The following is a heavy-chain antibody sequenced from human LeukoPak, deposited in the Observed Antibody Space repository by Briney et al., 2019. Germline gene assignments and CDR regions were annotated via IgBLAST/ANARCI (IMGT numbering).Heavy chain of an antibody. D-gene: IGHD3-22*01. CDR2: IRYDGSNK. Sequence: GGSLRLSCAASGFTFSSYGMHWVRQAPGKGLEWVAFIRYDGSNKYYADSVKGRFTISRDNSKNTLYLQMNSLRAEDTAVYYCAKEYYYDSSGYQNYYYYYMDVWGKGTTVTISS. J-gene: IGHJ6*03. CDR1: GFTFSSYG. CDR3: AKEYYYDSSGYQNYYYYYMDV. V-gene: IGHV3-30*02.